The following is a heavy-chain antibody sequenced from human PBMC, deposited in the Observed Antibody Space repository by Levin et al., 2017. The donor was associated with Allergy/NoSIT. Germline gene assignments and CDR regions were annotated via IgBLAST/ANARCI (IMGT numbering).Heavy chain of an antibody. D-gene: IGHD6-6*01. V-gene: IGHV3-21*01. CDR1: GFTFSGYT. J-gene: IGHJ3*02. CDR2: ISSSSTYI. CDR3: AIDGSYDTLDI. Sequence: GGSLRLSCAASGFTFSGYTLNWVRQAPGKGLEWVSSISSSSTYIYYADSLKGRFTISRDDAKNSLSLQMNSLRVEDTAVYYCAIDGSYDTLDIWGQGTMVTVSS.